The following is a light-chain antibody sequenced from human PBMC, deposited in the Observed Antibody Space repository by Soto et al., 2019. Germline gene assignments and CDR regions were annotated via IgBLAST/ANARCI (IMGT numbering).Light chain of an antibody. CDR2: DAS. J-gene: IGKJ1*01. CDR3: QQFNSYVWT. V-gene: IGKV1-13*02. Sequence: AIPLTQSPSSLSASVGDRVTITCRASQGISSALAWYQQKPGKAPKLLIYDASSLESGVPSRFSGSGSGTDFTLTISSLQPEDFATYYCQQFNSYVWTFGQGTKVEIK. CDR1: QGISSA.